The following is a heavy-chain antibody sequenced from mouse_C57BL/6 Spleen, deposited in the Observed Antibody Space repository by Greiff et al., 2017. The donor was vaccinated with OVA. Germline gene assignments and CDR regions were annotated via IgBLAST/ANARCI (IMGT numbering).Heavy chain of an antibody. CDR1: GYAFSSSW. CDR2: IYPGDGDT. Sequence: VQLQQSGPELVKPGASVKISCKASGYAFSSSWMNWVKQRPGKGLEWIGRIYPGDGDTNYNGKFKGKATLTADKSSSTAYMQLSSLTSEDSAVYFGARGTTVVATRYFDVWGTGTTVTVSS. J-gene: IGHJ1*03. CDR3: ARGTTVVATRYFDV. V-gene: IGHV1-82*01. D-gene: IGHD1-1*01.